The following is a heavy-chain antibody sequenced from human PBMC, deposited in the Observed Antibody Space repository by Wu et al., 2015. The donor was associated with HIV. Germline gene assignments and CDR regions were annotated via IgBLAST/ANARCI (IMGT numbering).Heavy chain of an antibody. Sequence: QVQLIQSGAAVKKPGASVKVSCRASGYTFTSYGISWVRQAPGQGLEWMGWISAYNGNTKYAQKLQGRVTMTTDTPTSTAYMELRSLRSDDTAVYYCARDFHRNYYYMDVWGKGTTVTVSS. V-gene: IGHV1-18*01. CDR3: ARDFHRNYYYMDV. CDR1: GYTFTSYG. J-gene: IGHJ6*03. CDR2: ISAYNGNT.